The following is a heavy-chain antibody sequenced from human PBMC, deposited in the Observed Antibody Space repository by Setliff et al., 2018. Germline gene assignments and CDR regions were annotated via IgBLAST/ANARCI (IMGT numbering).Heavy chain of an antibody. CDR1: GGSLSGAS. V-gene: IGHV4-59*12. J-gene: IGHJ6*03. D-gene: IGHD6-19*01. CDR2: IYYSGST. Sequence: PSETLSLTCTVSGGSLSGASIVTWIRQPPGKGLEWIGYIYYSGSTNYNPSLKSRVTISVDKSTSQFSLKLNSVTAADTAVYYCVRTDYSDGRYSMDVWGKGTTVTVSS. CDR3: VRTDYSDGRYSMDV.